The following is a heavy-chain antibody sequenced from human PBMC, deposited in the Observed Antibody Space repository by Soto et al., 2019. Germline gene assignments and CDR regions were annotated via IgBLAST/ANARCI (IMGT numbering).Heavy chain of an antibody. CDR3: ARGVDAGVDV. D-gene: IGHD1-1*01. CDR1: GYTFTSYD. Sequence: QVQLVQSGAEVTKPGASVKVSCKASGYTFTSYDINWVRQATGQGLEWMGWMRPNSGATGDAQKFQGRITMTRDTSISTADMELSNLRSEETGIYYCARGVDAGVDVWGQGATVTVSS. J-gene: IGHJ6*02. V-gene: IGHV1-8*01. CDR2: MRPNSGAT.